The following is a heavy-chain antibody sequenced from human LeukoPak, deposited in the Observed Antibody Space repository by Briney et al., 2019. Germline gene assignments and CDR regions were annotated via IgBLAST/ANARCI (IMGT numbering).Heavy chain of an antibody. Sequence: GGSLRLSCSASGFTFSSYAMHWVRQAPGKGLEYVSAISSNGGSTYYADSVKGRFAISRDNSKNTLYLQMNSLRAEDTAVYYCAEASLDTDWGVFDYWGQGTLVTVSS. CDR3: AEASLDTDWGVFDY. V-gene: IGHV3-64*04. CDR1: GFTFSSYA. D-gene: IGHD7-27*01. J-gene: IGHJ4*02. CDR2: ISSNGGST.